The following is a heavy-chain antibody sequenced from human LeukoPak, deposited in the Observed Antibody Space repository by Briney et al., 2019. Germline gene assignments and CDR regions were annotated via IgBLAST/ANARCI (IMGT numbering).Heavy chain of an antibody. J-gene: IGHJ5*02. V-gene: IGHV1-46*01. CDR1: GHTFGTYW. Sequence: ASVKVSCKASGHTFGTYWMHWVPQAPGQQLNWITIINPSGDFTSYAQKFQGRVTVTRDMSTRTVYMELSNLRSEDTAVYYCARDQSRKWEVLSGWWFDPWGQGTLVTVSS. CDR3: ARDQSRKWEVLSGWWFDP. D-gene: IGHD6-19*01. CDR2: INPSGDFT.